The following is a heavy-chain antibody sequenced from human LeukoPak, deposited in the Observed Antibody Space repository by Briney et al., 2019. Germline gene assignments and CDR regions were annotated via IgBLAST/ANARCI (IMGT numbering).Heavy chain of an antibody. D-gene: IGHD2-21*02. CDR1: GYTFTGYY. J-gene: IGHJ4*02. CDR3: ARDIAYCGGDGYSLDS. CDR2: SNPNSGGT. V-gene: IGHV1-2*02. Sequence: GASVKVSCKASGYTFTGYYMHWVRQAPGQGLEWMGWSNPNSGGTNYAQKFQGRVTMTRDTSISTAYMELSRLRSDDTAMYYCARDIAYCGGDGYSLDSWGQGTLVTVSS.